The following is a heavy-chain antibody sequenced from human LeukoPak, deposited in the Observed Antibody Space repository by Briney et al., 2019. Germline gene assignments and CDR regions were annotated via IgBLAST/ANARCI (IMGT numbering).Heavy chain of an antibody. CDR3: ARTYYDFWSGYYPLDY. D-gene: IGHD3-3*01. V-gene: IGHV4-4*09. Sequence: SETLSLTCTVSGGSISSYYWSWIRQPPGKGLEWIGYIYTSGSTNYNPSLKSRVTISVDTSKNQFSLKLSSVTAADTAVYYCARTYYDFWSGYYPLDYWGQGTLVTVSS. J-gene: IGHJ4*02. CDR1: GGSISSYY. CDR2: IYTSGST.